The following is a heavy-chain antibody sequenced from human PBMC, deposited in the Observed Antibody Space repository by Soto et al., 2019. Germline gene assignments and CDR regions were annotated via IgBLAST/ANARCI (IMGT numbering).Heavy chain of an antibody. V-gene: IGHV4-30-2*01. CDR2: IYHSGGT. D-gene: IGHD3-22*01. CDR3: ARDSRSGYYLEF. J-gene: IGHJ4*02. Sequence: QLQLQESSSGLVKPSQILSLTCAVSGDSISNGGYSWNWIRQPPGKGLEWIGYIYHSGGTDYNPSLKSRVTITVDSSNNQFSLKLSSVTAADTAVYYCARDSRSGYYLEFWGQGTLVTVSS. CDR1: GDSISNGGYS.